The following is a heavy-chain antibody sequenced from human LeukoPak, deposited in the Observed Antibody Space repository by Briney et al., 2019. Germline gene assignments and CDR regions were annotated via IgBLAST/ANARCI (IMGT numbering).Heavy chain of an antibody. J-gene: IGHJ4*02. CDR1: GSTFSSYA. Sequence: GGSLRLSCAASGSTFSSYAMSWVRQAPGKGLEGVSAISGSGGSTYYADSVKGRFTISRDNSKNTLYLQMNSLRAEDTAVYYCAKMRLEMATISLIDYWGQGTLVTVSS. CDR2: ISGSGGST. D-gene: IGHD5-24*01. V-gene: IGHV3-23*01. CDR3: AKMRLEMATISLIDY.